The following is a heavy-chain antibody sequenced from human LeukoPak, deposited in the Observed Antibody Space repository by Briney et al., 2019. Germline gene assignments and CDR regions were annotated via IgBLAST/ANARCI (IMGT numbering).Heavy chain of an antibody. Sequence: SETLSLTCTVSGGSISSYYWSWIRQPPGKGLEWIGEINHSGSTNYNPSLKSRVTMSVDTSKNQFSLKLNFVTAADTAVYYCASPSPGFDPWGQGTLVTVSS. V-gene: IGHV4-34*01. CDR2: INHSGST. CDR3: ASPSPGFDP. CDR1: GGSISSYY. J-gene: IGHJ5*02.